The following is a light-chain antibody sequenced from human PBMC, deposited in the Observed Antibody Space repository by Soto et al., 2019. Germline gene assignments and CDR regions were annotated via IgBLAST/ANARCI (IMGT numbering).Light chain of an antibody. CDR2: AAS. CDR3: QQDYNYPHT. CDR1: QRISTY. V-gene: IGKV1-6*01. J-gene: IGKJ4*02. Sequence: IQLLLSPSSMSAPVGDRLKINCRASQRISTYLNWYQQKPGKAPKLLIYAASSLQTWVPSRFSGSASGTDFTLTISSLQPEDFATYYCQQDYNYPHTFGGGTKVDIK.